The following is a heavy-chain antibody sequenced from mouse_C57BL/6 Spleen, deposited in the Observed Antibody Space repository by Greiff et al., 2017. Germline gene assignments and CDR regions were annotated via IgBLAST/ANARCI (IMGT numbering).Heavy chain of an antibody. CDR3: AVLPGAY. CDR2: IDPSDSYT. D-gene: IGHD1-1*01. J-gene: IGHJ3*01. Sequence: QVQLKQPGAELVKPGASVKLSCKASGYTFTSYWMQWVKQRPGQGLEWIGEIDPSDSYTNYNQKFKGKATLTVDTSSSTAYMQLSSLTSEDSAVYYCAVLPGAYWGQGTLVTVSA. CDR1: GYTFTSYW. V-gene: IGHV1-50*01.